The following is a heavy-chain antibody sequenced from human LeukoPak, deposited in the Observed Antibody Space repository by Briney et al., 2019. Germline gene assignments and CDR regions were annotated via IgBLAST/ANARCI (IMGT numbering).Heavy chain of an antibody. CDR2: IYNDGNT. J-gene: IGHJ6*03. D-gene: IGHD2-21*02. CDR3: ARDREVVTAKAQMDV. CDR1: GFTVSTNH. V-gene: IGHV3-53*01. Sequence: PGGSLRLSCAVSGFTVSTNHMSWVRQAPGRGLEWVSVIYNDGNTYYTDSVKGRFTTSRDNSKNTVFLQMNSLRVEDTAVYYCARDREVVTAKAQMDVWGKGTTVTVSS.